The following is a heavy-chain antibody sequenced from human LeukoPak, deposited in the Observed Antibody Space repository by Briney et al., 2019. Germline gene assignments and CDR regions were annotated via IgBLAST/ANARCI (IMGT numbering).Heavy chain of an antibody. J-gene: IGHJ6*02. V-gene: IGHV3-11*03. D-gene: IGHD3-10*01. CDR2: ISSSSSYT. CDR1: GFTFSDYY. Sequence: GGSLRLSCAASGFTFSDYYMSWIRQAPGKGLEWVSYISSSSSYTNYADSVKGRFTISRDNAKNSLYLQMNSLRAEDTAVYYCARSLDGSGSYHYYGMDVWDQGTTVTVSS. CDR3: ARSLDGSGSYHYYGMDV.